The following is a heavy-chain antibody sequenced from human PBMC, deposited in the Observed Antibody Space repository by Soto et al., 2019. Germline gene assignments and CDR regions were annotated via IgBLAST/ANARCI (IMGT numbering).Heavy chain of an antibody. CDR2: ISWNSGSI. D-gene: IGHD2-21*01. V-gene: IGHV3-9*01. Sequence: EVQLVESGGGLVQPGRSLRLSCAASGFTFDDYAMHWVRQAPGRGLEWVSGISWNSGSIGYADSVKGRFTISRDNAKNSLYLQMNSLRAEDTALYYCAKDKEASHYYGMDVWGQGTTVTVSS. CDR1: GFTFDDYA. CDR3: AKDKEASHYYGMDV. J-gene: IGHJ6*02.